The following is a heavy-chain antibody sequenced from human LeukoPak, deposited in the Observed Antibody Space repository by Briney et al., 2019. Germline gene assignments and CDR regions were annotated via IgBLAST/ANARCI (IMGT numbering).Heavy chain of an antibody. CDR1: GFSLSTSGMC. CDR3: ARHSSSWFFDY. J-gene: IGHJ4*02. D-gene: IGHD6-13*01. Sequence: SGPTLVNPTQTLTLTFAFSGFSLSTSGMCVSWIRQPPGKALEWLARIDWDDEKYYSTSLKTRLTISKDTSKNQVVLAMTNLDPEDTATYYCARHSSSWFFDYWGQGTLVTVSS. V-gene: IGHV2-70*11. CDR2: IDWDDEK.